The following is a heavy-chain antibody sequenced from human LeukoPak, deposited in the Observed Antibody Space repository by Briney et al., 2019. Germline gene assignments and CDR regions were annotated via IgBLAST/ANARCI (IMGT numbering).Heavy chain of an antibody. CDR1: GFIFSSYA. J-gene: IGHJ4*02. Sequence: GGSLRLSCAASGFIFSSYAMSWVRQAPGKGLEWVSSIDSRGRNMYHADSVKGRFTISRDNSKNTLYLQMNSLRAEDTAAYYCAKEDCGGDCYGGVDYWGQGTLVTVSS. D-gene: IGHD2-21*01. CDR2: IDSRGRNM. CDR3: AKEDCGGDCYGGVDY. V-gene: IGHV3-23*01.